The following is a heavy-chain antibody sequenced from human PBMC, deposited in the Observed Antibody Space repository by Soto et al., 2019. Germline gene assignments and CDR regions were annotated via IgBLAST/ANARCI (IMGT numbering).Heavy chain of an antibody. CDR2: IGPAGDP. CDR3: ARAVAGTRAYYYYGMDV. D-gene: IGHD6-19*01. CDR1: GFTFSTYD. J-gene: IGHJ6*02. Sequence: GGSLRLSCAASGFTFSTYDMHWVRQPTGKGLEWVSAIGPAGDPYYPGAVKGRFTISRDNAKNSLYLQMDSLRAGDTAVYYCARAVAGTRAYYYYGMDVWGQGTTVTVSS. V-gene: IGHV3-13*05.